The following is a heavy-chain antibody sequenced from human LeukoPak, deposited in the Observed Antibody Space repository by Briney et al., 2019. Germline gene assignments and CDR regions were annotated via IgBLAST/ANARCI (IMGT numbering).Heavy chain of an antibody. J-gene: IGHJ4*02. CDR2: INHSGST. Sequence: PSETLSLTCAVYGVTFSGYYWSWIRQAPGKGLEWIGEINHSGSTNYNPSLKSRVTISVDTSKNQFYLKLSSVPAADTAVYYCARGPTITMIVDWGQGTLVTVSS. CDR3: ARGPTITMIVD. CDR1: GVTFSGYY. D-gene: IGHD3-22*01. V-gene: IGHV4-34*01.